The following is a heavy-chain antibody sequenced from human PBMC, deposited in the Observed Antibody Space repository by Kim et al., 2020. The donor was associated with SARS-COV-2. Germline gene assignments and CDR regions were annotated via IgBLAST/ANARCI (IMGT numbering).Heavy chain of an antibody. V-gene: IGHV4-31*03. J-gene: IGHJ3*02. Sequence: SETLSLTCTVSGGSISSGDYYWSWIRQHPGKCLEWIGYIYYSGSTYYNPSLKSRVTISVDTSKNQFSLKLTSVTAADTAVYYCARKEYSDDIWGQGTMVTVSS. CDR3: ARKEYSDDI. CDR2: IYYSGST. CDR1: GGSISSGDYY. D-gene: IGHD4-4*01.